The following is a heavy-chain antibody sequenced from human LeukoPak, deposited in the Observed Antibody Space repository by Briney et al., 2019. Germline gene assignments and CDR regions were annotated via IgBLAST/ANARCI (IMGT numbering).Heavy chain of an antibody. CDR3: ARESEIRSNSPLLN. CDR2: ISAYNGNT. Sequence: GASVKVSCKASGYTFTSYGISWVRQAPGQGLEWMGWISAYNGNTNYAQKLQGRVTMTTDTSTTTAYMELRSLRSDDTAVYYCARESEIRSNSPLLNWGQGTLVTVSS. V-gene: IGHV1-18*01. D-gene: IGHD4-11*01. J-gene: IGHJ4*02. CDR1: GYTFTSYG.